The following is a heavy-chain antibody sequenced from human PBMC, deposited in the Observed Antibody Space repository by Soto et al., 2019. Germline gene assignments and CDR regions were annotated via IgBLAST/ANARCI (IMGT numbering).Heavy chain of an antibody. D-gene: IGHD3-22*01. CDR1: GYTFTSYA. CDR3: ARALYYYDSSGYSWYFDL. CDR2: INAGNGNT. J-gene: IGHJ2*01. V-gene: IGHV1-3*01. Sequence: QVQLVQSGAEVKKPGASVKVSCKASGYTFTSYAMHWVRQAPGQRLEWMGWINAGNGNTKYSQKFQGRVTITRDTSASTAYMELSSLRSEDTAVYYCARALYYYDSSGYSWYFDLWGRGTLVTVSS.